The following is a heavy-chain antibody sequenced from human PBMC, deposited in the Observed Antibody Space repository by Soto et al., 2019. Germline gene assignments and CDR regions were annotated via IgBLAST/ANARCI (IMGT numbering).Heavy chain of an antibody. Sequence: QVQLQESGPGLVKSSETLSLICFVSGEALGSGQSYWNWIRQAPGKGLEWIGQTFVTGATKYSASFGCRVPMSVDTSKRQMSLTLTSVTAADSATSFCARGRSDSAGSSFGRRMDVWVHGTTVTVSS. V-gene: IGHV4-61*01. CDR2: TFVTGAT. CDR1: GEALGSGQSY. CDR3: ARGRSDSAGSSFGRRMDV. D-gene: IGHD3-10*01. J-gene: IGHJ6*02.